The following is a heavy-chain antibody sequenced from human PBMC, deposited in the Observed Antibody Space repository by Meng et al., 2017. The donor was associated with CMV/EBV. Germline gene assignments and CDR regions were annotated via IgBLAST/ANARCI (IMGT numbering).Heavy chain of an antibody. Sequence: GESLKISCAASGFTFDDYGMSWVRQAPGKGLEWVSGINWNGGSTGYADSVKGRFTISRDNAKNSLYLQMNSLRAEDTALYYCARETTIGGMDVWGQGTTVTVSS. CDR3: ARETTIGGMDV. J-gene: IGHJ6*02. D-gene: IGHD1-14*01. CDR2: INWNGGST. V-gene: IGHV3-20*04. CDR1: GFTFDDYG.